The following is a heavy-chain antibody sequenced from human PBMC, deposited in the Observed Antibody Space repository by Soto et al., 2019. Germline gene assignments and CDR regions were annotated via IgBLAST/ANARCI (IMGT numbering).Heavy chain of an antibody. V-gene: IGHV4-59*01. CDR3: ARDYGGYVGYFDY. CDR1: GGSISSYY. CDR2: IYYSGST. J-gene: IGHJ4*02. Sequence: QVQLQESGPGLVKPSETLSLTCTVSGGSISSYYWSWIRQPPGKGLEWIGYIYYSGSTNYNPSLKSRVTISVDTSKNQVSLKLSSVTAADTAVYYCARDYGGYVGYFDYWGQGTLVTVSS. D-gene: IGHD5-12*01.